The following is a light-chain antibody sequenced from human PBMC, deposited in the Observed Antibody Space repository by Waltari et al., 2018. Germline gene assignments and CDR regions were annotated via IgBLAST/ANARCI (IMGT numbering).Light chain of an antibody. J-gene: IGKJ1*01. CDR1: QRISSW. CDR3: LHYNSYPRT. V-gene: IGKV1-5*03. CDR2: KAS. Sequence: DIQMSQSPSTLSASVGDRVTITCRASQRISSWLAWYQQKPGKAPKPLIYKASSLETGVPSRFSGSGSGTEFTLTISRLQPDDFATYYCLHYNSYPRTFGQGTKVEI.